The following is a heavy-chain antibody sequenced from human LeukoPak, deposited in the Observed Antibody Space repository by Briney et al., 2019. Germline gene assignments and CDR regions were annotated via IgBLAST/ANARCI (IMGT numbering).Heavy chain of an antibody. CDR2: IYTSGST. V-gene: IGHV4-61*02. J-gene: IGHJ4*02. CDR1: GGSVSSGKYY. D-gene: IGHD6-13*01. Sequence: SETLSLTCTVSGGSVSSGKYYWSWIRQPAGKGLEWIGRIYTSGSTYYNPSLNSRVTISVDTSKNQFSLKLSSVTAADTAVYYCARDTGIAAAGPPGWGQGTLVTVSS. CDR3: ARDTGIAAAGPPG.